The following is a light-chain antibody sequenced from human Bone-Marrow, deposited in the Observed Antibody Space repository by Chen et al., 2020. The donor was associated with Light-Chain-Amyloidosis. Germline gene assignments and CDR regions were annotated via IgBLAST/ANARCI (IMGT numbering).Light chain of an antibody. CDR1: SSDVGGDNH. V-gene: IGLV2-14*01. CDR2: ELT. J-gene: IGLJ1*01. CDR3: SSYTIANTLV. Sequence: QPALTQPASVSGSPGQSITIPCTGTSSDVGGDNHVSWYHQHPDKAPKLMIYELTNRPSWVPDRFSGSKSDNTASLTISGLQTEDEADYFCSSYTIANTLVFGSGTRVTVL.